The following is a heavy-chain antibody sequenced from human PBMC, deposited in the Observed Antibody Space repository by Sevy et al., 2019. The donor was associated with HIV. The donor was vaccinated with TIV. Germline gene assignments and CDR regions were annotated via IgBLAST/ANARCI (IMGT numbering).Heavy chain of an antibody. Sequence: ASVKVSCKASGYTFSDSGYYVHWVRQAPGQGLEWMGWINPKSGATNYAQKFQGRVTMTRDTSVSIANMELSRLTSDVTAVYYCARESYDFWTGPVDYDYGMDVWGQGTTVTVSS. CDR2: INPKSGAT. V-gene: IGHV1-2*02. D-gene: IGHD3-3*01. J-gene: IGHJ6*02. CDR3: ARESYDFWTGPVDYDYGMDV. CDR1: GYTFSDSGYY.